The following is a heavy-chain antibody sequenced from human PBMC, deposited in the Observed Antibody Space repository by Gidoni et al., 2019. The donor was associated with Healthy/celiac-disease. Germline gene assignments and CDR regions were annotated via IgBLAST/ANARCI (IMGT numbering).Heavy chain of an antibody. Sequence: EVQLLESWGGLVQPWGSLRLSCAASVFTFSSYAMSWVRQAPGKGLEWVSAISGSGGSTYYADSVKGRFTISRDNSKNTLYLQMNSLRAEDTAVYYCAKEVAAARFFDYWGQGTLVTVSS. CDR2: ISGSGGST. V-gene: IGHV3-23*01. CDR3: AKEVAAARFFDY. J-gene: IGHJ4*02. D-gene: IGHD2-2*01. CDR1: VFTFSSYA.